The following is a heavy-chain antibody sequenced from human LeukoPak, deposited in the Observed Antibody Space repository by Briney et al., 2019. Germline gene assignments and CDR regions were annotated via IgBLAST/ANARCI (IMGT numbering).Heavy chain of an antibody. CDR2: VSYDGGNK. D-gene: IGHD3-22*01. V-gene: IGHV3-30*03. Sequence: QTGGSLRLSCAAAGFTFSSYGMHWVRQAPGKVLEWVAVVSYDGGNKYYADSVKGRFTISRDNSKNTLSLQMNSLRAEDTAVYYCARDLELVYYDSSGYDYWGQGTVVIVFS. CDR3: ARDLELVYYDSSGYDY. J-gene: IGHJ4*02. CDR1: GFTFSSYG.